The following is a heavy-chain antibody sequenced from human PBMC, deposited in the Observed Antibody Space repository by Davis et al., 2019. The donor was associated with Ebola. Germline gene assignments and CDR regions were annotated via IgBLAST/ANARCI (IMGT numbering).Heavy chain of an antibody. J-gene: IGHJ4*02. CDR1: GFTFSSSW. D-gene: IGHD4-17*01. CDR2: IKQDGSEK. CDR3: AKPLGDPNTFDH. V-gene: IGHV3-7*01. Sequence: GGSLRLSCAASGFTFSSSWMTWVRQAPGKGLEWVANIKQDGSEKYYVDSLKGRFTVSRDNARNSLYLQMNSLRAEDTAVYYCAKPLGDPNTFDHWGQGTLVTVSS.